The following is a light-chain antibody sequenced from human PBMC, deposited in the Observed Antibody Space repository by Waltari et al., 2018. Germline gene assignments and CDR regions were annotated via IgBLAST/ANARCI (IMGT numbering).Light chain of an antibody. CDR2: DKN. Sequence: SSELTQHPAVSVAMGQTTRITRQGDSLASYYASWYQQRPGQAPILVIFDKNNRPSGVPDRFSGSSSHNTGSLTITGAQAEDEASYYCHSRDASGVAGSFGGGTKLTVL. V-gene: IGLV3-19*01. CDR3: HSRDASGVAGS. J-gene: IGLJ2*01. CDR1: SLASYY.